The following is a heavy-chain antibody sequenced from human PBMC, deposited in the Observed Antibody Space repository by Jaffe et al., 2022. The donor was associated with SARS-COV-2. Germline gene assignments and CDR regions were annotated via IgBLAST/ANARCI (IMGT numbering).Heavy chain of an antibody. CDR2: INPSGGST. Sequence: QVQLVQSGAEVKKPGASVKVSCKASGYTFTSYYMHWVRQAPGQGLEWMGIINPSGGSTSYAQKFQGRVTMTRDTSTSTVYMELSSLRSEDTAVYYCARDLYDSSGYEGSLQNDAFDIWGQGTMVTVSS. D-gene: IGHD3-22*01. CDR1: GYTFTSYY. CDR3: ARDLYDSSGYEGSLQNDAFDI. V-gene: IGHV1-46*01. J-gene: IGHJ3*02.